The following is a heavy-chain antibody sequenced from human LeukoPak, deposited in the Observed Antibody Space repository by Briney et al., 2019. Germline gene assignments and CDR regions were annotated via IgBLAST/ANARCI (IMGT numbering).Heavy chain of an antibody. CDR3: ARAGHCGGDCYPFDY. J-gene: IGHJ4*02. D-gene: IGHD2-21*02. CDR1: GASISGYY. V-gene: IGHV4-59*13. CDR2: IYYSGST. Sequence: SETLSLTCTLSGASISGYYCSWIRQPPGKGPEWIAHIYYSGSTYYSPSLKSRVTISVDTSKNQCSLKLTSVTDADTAVYYCARAGHCGGDCYPFDYWGQGTLVTVSS.